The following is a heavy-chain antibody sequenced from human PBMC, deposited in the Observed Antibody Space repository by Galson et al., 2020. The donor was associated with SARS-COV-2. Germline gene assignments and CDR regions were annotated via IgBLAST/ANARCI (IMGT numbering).Heavy chain of an antibody. V-gene: IGHV5-51*01. J-gene: IGHJ3*02. Sequence: KIGESLKISCKDFGDRFTTYWLDWVRQKPGKGLEWMGIIFTGDSDTTYSPSFQGQVTISADKAVSTAYLQWSSLKASDTAMYYCARRTDDAFYIWGQGTMVTVSS. CDR2: IFTGDSDT. CDR1: GDRFTTYW. CDR3: ARRTDDAFYI.